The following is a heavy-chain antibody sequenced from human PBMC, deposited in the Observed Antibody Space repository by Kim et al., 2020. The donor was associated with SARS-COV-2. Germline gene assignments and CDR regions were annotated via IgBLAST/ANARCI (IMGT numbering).Heavy chain of an antibody. V-gene: IGHV3-30*07. CDR3: ATEIAAAGTVVFDY. Sequence: ADSVKGRFTISRDNSKNTLYLQMNSLRAEDTAVYYCATEIAAAGTVVFDYWGQGTLVTVSS. J-gene: IGHJ4*02. D-gene: IGHD6-13*01.